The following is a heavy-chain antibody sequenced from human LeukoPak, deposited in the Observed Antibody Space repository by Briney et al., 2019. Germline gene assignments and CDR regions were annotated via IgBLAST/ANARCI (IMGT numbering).Heavy chain of an antibody. CDR2: IYYSGST. J-gene: IGHJ4*02. Sequence: SETLSLTRTVSGGSISSYYWSWIRQPPGKGLEWIGYIYYSGSTNYNPSLKSRVTISVDTSKNQFSLKLSSVTAADTAVYYCAREGSPKGFDYWGQGTLVTVSS. V-gene: IGHV4-59*01. CDR3: AREGSPKGFDY. CDR1: GGSISSYY.